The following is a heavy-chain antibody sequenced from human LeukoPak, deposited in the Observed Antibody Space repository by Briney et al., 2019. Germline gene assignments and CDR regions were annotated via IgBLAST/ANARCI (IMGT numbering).Heavy chain of an antibody. J-gene: IGHJ4*02. CDR3: AKATTVVTYGY. V-gene: IGHV3-9*01. CDR2: ISWNSGSI. D-gene: IGHD4-23*01. CDR1: GFTFDDYA. Sequence: AGGSLRLSCAASGFTFDDYAMHWVRQAPGKGLEWVSGISWNSGSIGYADSVKGRFTISRDNAKNSLYLQMNSLRAEDTAVYYCAKATTVVTYGYWGQGTLVTVSS.